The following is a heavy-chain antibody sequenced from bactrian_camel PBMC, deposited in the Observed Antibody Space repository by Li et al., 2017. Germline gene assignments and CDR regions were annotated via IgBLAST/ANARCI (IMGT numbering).Heavy chain of an antibody. CDR2: ISTGGSST. CDR3: AGDRPYGACIWKANTNT. V-gene: IGHV3S53*01. J-gene: IGHJ4*01. CDR1: ADALMY. D-gene: IGHD6*01. Sequence: QVQLVESGGGSAQAGGSLRLSCSASADALMYMAWFRQAPGQKREAVAAISTGGSSTMYGNSVKGRFTISRESGKNTVHLQMNSLIPEDTGVYYCAGDRPYGACIWKANTNTGAGGPRSPSP.